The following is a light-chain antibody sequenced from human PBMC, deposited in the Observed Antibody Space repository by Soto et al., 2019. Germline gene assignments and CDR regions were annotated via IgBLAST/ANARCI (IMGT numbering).Light chain of an antibody. Sequence: DIQMTQSPSTLSASVRDSVTITCRASQNIRNYLNWYQQKPGRAPKILIYAASSLQSGVPSRFSGSGSGTDFTLTISSLQPEDFATYYCQQSYSTPITFGQGTRLE. CDR2: AAS. V-gene: IGKV1-39*01. CDR3: QQSYSTPIT. CDR1: QNIRNY. J-gene: IGKJ5*01.